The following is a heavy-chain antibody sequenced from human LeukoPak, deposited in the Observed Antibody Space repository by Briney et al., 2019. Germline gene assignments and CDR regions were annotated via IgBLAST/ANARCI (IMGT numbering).Heavy chain of an antibody. Sequence: GGSLRLSCAASGFTFSSYWMSWVRQAPGKGLEWVSVIYSGGSTYYADSVKGRFTISRDNSKNTLYLQMNSLRAEDTAVYYCASRMVRGVITHYWGQGTLVTVSS. CDR1: GFTFSSYW. CDR2: IYSGGST. J-gene: IGHJ4*02. V-gene: IGHV3-66*01. CDR3: ASRMVRGVITHY. D-gene: IGHD3-10*01.